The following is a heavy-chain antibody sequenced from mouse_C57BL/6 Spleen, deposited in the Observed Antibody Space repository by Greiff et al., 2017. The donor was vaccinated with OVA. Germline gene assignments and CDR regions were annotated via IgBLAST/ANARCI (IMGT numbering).Heavy chain of an antibody. CDR1: GYTFTSYW. J-gene: IGHJ3*01. Sequence: QVQLKQPGAELVKPGASVKMSCKASGYTFTSYWITWVKQRPGQGLEWIGDIYPGSGSTNYNEQFKSKATLTVDTSSSTAYMQLSSLTSEDSAVYYCAREGIKLSSTVVAPFAYWGQGTLVTVSA. CDR2: IYPGSGST. V-gene: IGHV1-55*01. CDR3: AREGIKLSSTVVAPFAY. D-gene: IGHD1-1*01.